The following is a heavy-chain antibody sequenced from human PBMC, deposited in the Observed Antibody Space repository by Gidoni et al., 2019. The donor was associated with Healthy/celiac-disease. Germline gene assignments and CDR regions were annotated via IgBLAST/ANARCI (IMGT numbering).Heavy chain of an antibody. Sequence: EVQLLESGGGLVQHGGSLRRAGAASGFTVSSYAMRWVRQAPGKGLEWVSAISCSGGSTYYADSVKGRFTISRDNSKHTLSLQMNSLRAEDTAVYYCATALHGDYGYYHSVDYWGQVTLVTVSS. CDR3: ATALHGDYGYYHSVDY. J-gene: IGHJ4*02. CDR2: ISCSGGST. CDR1: GFTVSSYA. V-gene: IGHV3-23*01. D-gene: IGHD4-17*01.